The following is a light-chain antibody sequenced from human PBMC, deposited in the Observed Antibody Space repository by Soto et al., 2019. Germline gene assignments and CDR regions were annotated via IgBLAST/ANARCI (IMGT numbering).Light chain of an antibody. CDR2: DAS. Sequence: EIVLTQSPATLSLSPGERDTLSCRASQSVSSYLAWYQQKPGQAPRLLIYDASNRATGIPARFSGSGSGTDVTLTISSLEPEDFAVYYCQQRSNWPITFGQGTRLEIK. CDR1: QSVSSY. J-gene: IGKJ5*01. CDR3: QQRSNWPIT. V-gene: IGKV3-11*01.